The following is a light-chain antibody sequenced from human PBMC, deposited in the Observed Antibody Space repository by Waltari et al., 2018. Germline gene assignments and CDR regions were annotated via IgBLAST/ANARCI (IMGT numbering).Light chain of an antibody. Sequence: EIVLTQSPANLSLSPGERATISCSASQSVSSYLVWYQQKPGQAPRLLIYDASNRATGIPARFSGSGSGTDFTLTISSLEPEDFAVYYCQHRSSWPLTFGGGTEVELK. J-gene: IGKJ4*01. V-gene: IGKV3-11*01. CDR2: DAS. CDR1: QSVSSY. CDR3: QHRSSWPLT.